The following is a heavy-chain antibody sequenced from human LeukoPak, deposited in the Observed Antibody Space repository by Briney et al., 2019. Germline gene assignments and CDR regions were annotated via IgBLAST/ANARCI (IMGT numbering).Heavy chain of an antibody. CDR2: IHSSGST. Sequence: SETLSLTCTVSGGSISSYYWSWIRQPAGKGLEWIGRIHSSGSTNYDPSLKSRVTISVDASNNQFSLRLASVTAADTAVYYCAKEESDWSSLGYYYHYMDVWGKGTTVTISS. D-gene: IGHD3-9*01. CDR3: AKEESDWSSLGYYYHYMDV. J-gene: IGHJ6*03. V-gene: IGHV4-4*07. CDR1: GGSISSYY.